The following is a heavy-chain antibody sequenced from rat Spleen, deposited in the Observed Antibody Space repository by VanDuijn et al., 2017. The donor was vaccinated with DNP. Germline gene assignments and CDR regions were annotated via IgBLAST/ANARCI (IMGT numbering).Heavy chain of an antibody. CDR3: ARRGYYGSYWYFDF. D-gene: IGHD1-6*01. J-gene: IGHJ1*01. CDR1: GYSITSNY. V-gene: IGHV3-3*01. CDR2: INSAGST. Sequence: EVQLRESGPGLVKPSQSLSLTCSVTGYSITSNYWGWIRKFPGNKLEWMGYINSAGSTNYNPSLKSRISITRDTSKNQFFLQVNSVTTEDTATYYCARRGYYGSYWYFDFWGPGTMVTVSS.